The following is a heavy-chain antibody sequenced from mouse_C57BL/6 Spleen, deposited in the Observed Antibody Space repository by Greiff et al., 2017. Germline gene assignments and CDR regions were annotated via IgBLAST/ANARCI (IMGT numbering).Heavy chain of an antibody. V-gene: IGHV1-69*01. CDR1: GYTFTSYW. D-gene: IGHD1-1*01. J-gene: IGHJ2*01. Sequence: QVQLQQPGAELVMPGASVKLSCKASGYTFTSYWMHWVKQRPGQGLEWIGEIDPSDSYTNYNQKFKGKSTLTVDKSSSTAYMQLSSLTSEDSAVYYCARGGDYGSSGDFDYWGQGTTRTVSS. CDR2: IDPSDSYT. CDR3: ARGGDYGSSGDFDY.